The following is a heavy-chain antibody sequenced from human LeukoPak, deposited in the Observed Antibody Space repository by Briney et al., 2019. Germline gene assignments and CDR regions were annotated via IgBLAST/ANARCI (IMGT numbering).Heavy chain of an antibody. CDR1: GFTFSDYG. CDR3: AKGPQGD. D-gene: IGHD3-16*01. V-gene: IGHV3-NL1*01. J-gene: IGHJ4*02. Sequence: GGSLRLSCAASGFTFSDYGMQWVRQAPGKGLEWVSAIDSGGTYYADSVKGRFTISRDNSKNTLYLQLNSLRAEDTAVYYCAKGPQGDWGQGALVTVSS. CDR2: IDSGGT.